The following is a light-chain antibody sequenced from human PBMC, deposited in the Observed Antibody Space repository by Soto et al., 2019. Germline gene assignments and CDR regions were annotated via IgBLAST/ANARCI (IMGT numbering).Light chain of an antibody. CDR2: LNPDGTH. CDR1: TRHRSYA. V-gene: IGLV4-69*01. CDR3: QTCGPSMVV. Sequence: QAVVTQSPSASASLGASVKLTCTLSTRHRSYALAWHQHHPGKGPRFLMTLNPDGTHRKGDGIPDRFSGSSSGAERYLTISSLQSEDEADYYCQTCGPSMVVFGGGTKLTVL. J-gene: IGLJ2*01.